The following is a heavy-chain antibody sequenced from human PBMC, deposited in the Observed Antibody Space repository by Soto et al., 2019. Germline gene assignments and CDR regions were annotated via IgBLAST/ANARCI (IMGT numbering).Heavy chain of an antibody. CDR1: GFTFSSYG. CDR3: ARDPSYYYDSSGALVDY. D-gene: IGHD3-22*01. V-gene: IGHV3-30*03. Sequence: QVQLVESGGGVVQPGRSLRLSCAASGFTFSSYGMHWVRQAPGKGLEWVAVISYDGSNKYYADSVKGRFTISRDNSKNTLYLQMNSLRAEDTAVYYCARDPSYYYDSSGALVDYWGQGTLVTVSS. CDR2: ISYDGSNK. J-gene: IGHJ4*02.